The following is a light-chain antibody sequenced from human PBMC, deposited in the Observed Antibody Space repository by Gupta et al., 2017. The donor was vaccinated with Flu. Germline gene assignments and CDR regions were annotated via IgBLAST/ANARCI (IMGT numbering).Light chain of an antibody. CDR1: QSISSY. V-gene: IGKV1-39*01. CDR3: QQSCSTPLT. CDR2: AAS. J-gene: IGKJ3*01. Sequence: DTPMIQSSSPLSASVVDRVTITCRRSQSISSYLNWYQQKPGKAPKLLIYAASSLQSGVPSRFSGSGSGTDFTLTISRLQPEDFAAYYCQQSCSTPLTFGPGTKVDI.